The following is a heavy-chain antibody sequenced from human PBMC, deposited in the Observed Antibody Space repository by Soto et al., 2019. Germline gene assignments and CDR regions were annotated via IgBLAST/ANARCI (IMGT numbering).Heavy chain of an antibody. D-gene: IGHD3-22*01. V-gene: IGHV1-46*01. CDR3: AREGFGYDSSGYLSLPNY. CDR1: GYTFTSYY. J-gene: IGHJ4*02. CDR2: INPSGGST. Sequence: ASVKVSCKASGYTFTSYYMHWVRQAPGQGLEWMGIINPSGGSTSYAQKFQGRVTMTRDTSTSTVYMELSSLRSEDTAVYYCAREGFGYDSSGYLSLPNYWGQGTLVTVSS.